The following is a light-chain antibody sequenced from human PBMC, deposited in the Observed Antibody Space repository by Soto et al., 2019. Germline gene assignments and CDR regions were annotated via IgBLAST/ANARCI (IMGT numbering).Light chain of an antibody. J-gene: IGLJ1*01. CDR2: GNS. V-gene: IGLV1-40*01. CDR3: QSYDSSLSGV. Sequence: QSVLTQPPSVSGAPGQRVTISCTGSSSNIGAGYDVHWYQQFPGTAPKLLIYGNSNRPSGVPDRFSGSKSGTSASLAIIGLQAEDEADYYCQSYDSSLSGVFGSGTKLTVL. CDR1: SSNIGAGYD.